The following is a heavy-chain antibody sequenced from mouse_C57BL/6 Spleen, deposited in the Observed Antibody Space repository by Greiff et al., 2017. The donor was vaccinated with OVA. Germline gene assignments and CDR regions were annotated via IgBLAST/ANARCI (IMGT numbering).Heavy chain of an antibody. J-gene: IGHJ3*01. CDR1: GYTFTSYW. V-gene: IGHV1-74*01. Sequence: VQLQQPGAELVKPGASVKVSSKASGYTFTSYWMPWVKQRPGQGLEWIGRIHPSDSDTNYNQHVKGKATLTLDKSSSTAYMQLSSLTSEDSAVYYCAIEGFRGFAYWGQGTLVTVSA. CDR2: IHPSDSDT. CDR3: AIEGFRGFAY.